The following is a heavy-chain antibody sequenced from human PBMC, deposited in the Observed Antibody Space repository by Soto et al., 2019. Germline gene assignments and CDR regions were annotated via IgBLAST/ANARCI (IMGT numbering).Heavy chain of an antibody. CDR1: GFTFSSYG. Sequence: EVQLVESGGGLVQPGGSLRLSCAASGFTFSSYGMNWVRQAPGKGLEWVSYISSSSTTIYYADSVKGRFTIFRDNAKNSLYLQLNSLRDEDTAVYYCARSPYYYDSSNYYSYWGQGTLVTVSS. CDR3: ARSPYYYDSSNYYSY. D-gene: IGHD3-22*01. V-gene: IGHV3-48*02. J-gene: IGHJ4*02. CDR2: ISSSSTTI.